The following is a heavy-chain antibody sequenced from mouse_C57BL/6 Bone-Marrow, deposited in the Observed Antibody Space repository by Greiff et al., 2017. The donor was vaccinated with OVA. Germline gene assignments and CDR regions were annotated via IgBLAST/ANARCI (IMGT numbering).Heavy chain of an antibody. CDR1: GFTFSSYA. D-gene: IGHD2-4*01. V-gene: IGHV5-4*03. J-gene: IGHJ3*01. Sequence: DVMLVESGGGLVKPGGSLKLSCAASGFTFSSYAMSWVRQTPEKRLEWVATISDGGSYTYYPDNVKGRFTISRDNAKNNLYLQMSHLKSEDTAMYYCARRYDYAWFAYWGQGTLVTVSA. CDR2: ISDGGSYT. CDR3: ARRYDYAWFAY.